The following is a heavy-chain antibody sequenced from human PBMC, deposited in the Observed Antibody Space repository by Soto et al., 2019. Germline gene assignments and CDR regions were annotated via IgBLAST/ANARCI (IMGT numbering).Heavy chain of an antibody. CDR2: INPNSGGT. D-gene: IGHD2-15*01. Sequence: ASLKVSCKASGYTFTGYYMHWVLQAPGQGLEWMGWINPNSGGTNYAQKFQGRVTMTRDTSISTAYMELSRLRSDDTAVYYCARGATPVVAATSNWFDPWGQGTLVTVSS. J-gene: IGHJ5*02. CDR3: ARGATPVVAATSNWFDP. CDR1: GYTFTGYY. V-gene: IGHV1-2*02.